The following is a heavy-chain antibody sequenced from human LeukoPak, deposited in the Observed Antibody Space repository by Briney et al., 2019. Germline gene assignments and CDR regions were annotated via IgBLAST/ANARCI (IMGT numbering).Heavy chain of an antibody. V-gene: IGHV1-18*01. Sequence: ASVKVSCKASGYTFTSSGISWVRQAPGQGLEWLGWISAYNGDTNYAQILQGRVTMTTDTSTSTAYMELRSLRSDDTAVYYCARDFTPDQVLYYFDYWGQGTLVTVSS. CDR2: ISAYNGDT. CDR1: GYTFTSSG. J-gene: IGHJ4*02. CDR3: ARDFTPDQVLYYFDY. D-gene: IGHD2-2*01.